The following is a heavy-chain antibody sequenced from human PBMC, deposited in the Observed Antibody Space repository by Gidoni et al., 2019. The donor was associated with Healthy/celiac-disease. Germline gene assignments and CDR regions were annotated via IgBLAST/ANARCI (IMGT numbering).Heavy chain of an antibody. V-gene: IGHV3-23*01. CDR1: GFTFSSYA. D-gene: IGHD6-6*01. CDR2: IRGSGVST. CDR3: AKVGSSSSPYFDY. J-gene: IGHJ4*02. Sequence: EVQLLASGVGLVQPGGSLRLSCAASGFTFSSYAMRWVRQAPGKGLEWVSAIRGSGVSTYYADAVKGRFTIARDNSKNTLYLQMNSLRAEDTAVYYCAKVGSSSSPYFDYWGQGTLVTVSS.